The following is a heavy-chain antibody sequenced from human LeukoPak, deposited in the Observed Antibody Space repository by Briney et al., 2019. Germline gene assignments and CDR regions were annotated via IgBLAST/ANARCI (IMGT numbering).Heavy chain of an antibody. CDR2: VHGDGYSI. J-gene: IGHJ4*02. CDR3: ATAQVGAPTDF. D-gene: IGHD1-26*01. V-gene: IGHV3-74*01. CDR1: GFPFSSYA. Sequence: GSLRLSCTASGFPFSSYAIYWVRQAPGKGLVWVARVHGDGYSISYADSVRGRFTISRDNAKDTLYLHMNSLRPEDTAVYYCATAQVGAPTDFWGQGTRVTVSS.